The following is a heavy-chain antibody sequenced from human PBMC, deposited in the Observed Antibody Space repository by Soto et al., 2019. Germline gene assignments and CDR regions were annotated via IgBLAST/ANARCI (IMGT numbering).Heavy chain of an antibody. CDR3: ARDPSSGWYFDY. J-gene: IGHJ4*02. V-gene: IGHV1-18*04. D-gene: IGHD6-19*01. CDR1: GYTFTSYG. Sequence: ASVKVSCKASGYTFTSYGISWLRQAPGQGLEWMGWISAYNGNTNYAQKLQGRVTMTTDTSTSTAYMELRSLRSDDTAVYYCARDPSSGWYFDYWGQGTLVTVSS. CDR2: ISAYNGNT.